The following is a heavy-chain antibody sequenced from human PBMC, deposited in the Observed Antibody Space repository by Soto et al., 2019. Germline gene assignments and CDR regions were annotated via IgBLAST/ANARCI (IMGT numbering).Heavy chain of an antibody. CDR3: ARISQSDFWSGYYYFFDY. CDR1: GYTFTDYG. D-gene: IGHD3-3*01. CDR2: ITAFNGNT. J-gene: IGHJ4*02. V-gene: IGHV1-18*01. Sequence: QVHLVQCGAEGEKPGASVKVSCKASGYTFTDYGISWVRQAPGQGLQWMGWITAFNGNTKYAQQFQGRVTMTTDTPTSTAYMELRSLESDDTAVYYCARISQSDFWSGYYYFFDYWGQGTLVTVSS.